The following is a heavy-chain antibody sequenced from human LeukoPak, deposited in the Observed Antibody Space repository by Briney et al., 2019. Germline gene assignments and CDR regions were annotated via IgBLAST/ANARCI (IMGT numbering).Heavy chain of an antibody. CDR3: ARDSSYYYMDV. J-gene: IGHJ6*03. V-gene: IGHV4-39*07. CDR1: GGSISSSNYY. CDR2: IYYSGST. Sequence: SETLSLTCTVSGGSISSSNYYWGWIRQPPGKGLEWIGSIYYSGSTYYNPSLKSRVTISVDTSKNQFSLKLSSVTAADTAVYYCARDSSYYYMDVWGKGTTVTVSS.